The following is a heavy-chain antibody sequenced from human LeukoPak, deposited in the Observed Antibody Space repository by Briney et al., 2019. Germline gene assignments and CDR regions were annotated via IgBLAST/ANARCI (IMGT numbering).Heavy chain of an antibody. Sequence: PGGALRLSCAAPGLTFSSYAMSWVRQAPGKGLEWVSAISGSGGSTYYADSVKGRFTIYRDNSKNTLYLQMNSLRAEDTAVYYCAKQGYYGSGSYEFDYWGQGTLVTVSS. CDR2: ISGSGGST. CDR1: GLTFSSYA. V-gene: IGHV3-23*01. J-gene: IGHJ4*02. D-gene: IGHD3-10*01. CDR3: AKQGYYGSGSYEFDY.